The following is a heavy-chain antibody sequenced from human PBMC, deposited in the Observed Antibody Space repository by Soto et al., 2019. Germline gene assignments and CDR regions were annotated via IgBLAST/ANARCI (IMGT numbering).Heavy chain of an antibody. CDR3: ARSRNSAVADSFDF. D-gene: IGHD1-26*01. CDR2: ISRDGSHK. J-gene: IGHJ4*02. CDR1: CFIFRNYA. Sequence: PGGSLRLSCAASCFIFRNYAIHWVRQAPGKGLEWVAVISRDGSHKYYLDSVKGRFTISRDNSKDTVNLLMNSLRDDDSAMYYCARSRNSAVADSFDFWGQGTLVTVSS. V-gene: IGHV3-30*04.